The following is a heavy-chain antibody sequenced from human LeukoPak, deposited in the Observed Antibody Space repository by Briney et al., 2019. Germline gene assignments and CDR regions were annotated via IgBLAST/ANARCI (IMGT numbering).Heavy chain of an antibody. CDR2: IIPIFGTA. D-gene: IGHD6-13*01. Sequence: SVKVSCKASGGTFSSYAISWVRQAPGQGLEWVGGIIPIFGTANYAQKFQGRVTITTDESTSTAYMELSSLRSEDTAVYYCARSPPYSSSLSFDYWGQGTLVTVSS. CDR1: GGTFSSYA. CDR3: ARSPPYSSSLSFDY. J-gene: IGHJ4*02. V-gene: IGHV1-69*05.